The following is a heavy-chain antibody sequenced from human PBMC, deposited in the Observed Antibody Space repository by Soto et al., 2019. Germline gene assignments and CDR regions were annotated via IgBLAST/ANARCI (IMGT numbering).Heavy chain of an antibody. Sequence: PSETLSLTCTVSGGSISSGDYFWSWIRQPPGKGLEWIGYIYYSGSTYYNPSLKSRVTISVDTSKNQFSLKLSSVTAADTAVYYCAREGVSSSWYNYYAMDVWGQGTTVTVSS. CDR2: IYYSGST. CDR3: AREGVSSSWYNYYAMDV. J-gene: IGHJ6*02. D-gene: IGHD6-13*01. V-gene: IGHV4-30-4*02. CDR1: GGSISSGDYF.